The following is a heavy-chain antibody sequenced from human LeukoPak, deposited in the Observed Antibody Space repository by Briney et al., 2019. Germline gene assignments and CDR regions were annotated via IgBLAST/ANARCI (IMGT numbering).Heavy chain of an antibody. J-gene: IGHJ3*02. CDR3: ARAAWRGSNSRDAFDI. D-gene: IGHD4-23*01. Sequence: SETLSLTCTVSGGSIGSGGDYWSWIRQHPGKGLEWIGYISYSGTTYYSPSLQSRITISLDTSKNQFSLELSSVTAADTAVYYCARAAWRGSNSRDAFDIWGLGTVVTVSS. V-gene: IGHV4-31*03. CDR1: GGSIGSGGDY. CDR2: ISYSGTT.